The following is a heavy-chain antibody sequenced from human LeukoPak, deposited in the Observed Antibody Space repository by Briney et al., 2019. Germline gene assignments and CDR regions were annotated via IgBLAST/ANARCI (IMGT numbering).Heavy chain of an antibody. J-gene: IGHJ4*02. D-gene: IGHD3-22*01. V-gene: IGHV7-4-1*02. CDR1: GYTFTSYA. Sequence: ASVKVSCKASGYTFTSYAMYWVRQAPGQGLEWMGWINTNTGNPTYAQGFTGRFVFSLDTSVSTAYLQISSLKAEDTAVYYCARLYDSSGYYSSGDYWGQGTLVTVSS. CDR3: ARLYDSSGYYSSGDY. CDR2: INTNTGNP.